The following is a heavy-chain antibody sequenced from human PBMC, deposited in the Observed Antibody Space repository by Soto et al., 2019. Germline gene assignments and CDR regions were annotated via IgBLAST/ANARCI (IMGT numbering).Heavy chain of an antibody. CDR1: GGTFSSYA. CDR2: IIPIFGTA. V-gene: IGHV1-69*01. CDR3: AREPTYYYDSSGYYPTYYFDY. D-gene: IGHD3-22*01. Sequence: QVQLVQSGAEVKKPGSSVKLSCKASGGTFSSYAISWVRQAPGQGLEWMGGIIPIFGTANYAQKFQGRVTITADESTSTAYMELSSLRSEDTAVYYCAREPTYYYDSSGYYPTYYFDYWGQGTLVTVSS. J-gene: IGHJ4*02.